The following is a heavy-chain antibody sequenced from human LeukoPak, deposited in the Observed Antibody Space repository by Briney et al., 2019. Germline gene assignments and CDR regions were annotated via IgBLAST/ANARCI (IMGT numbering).Heavy chain of an antibody. Sequence: SETLSLTCTVSGASISSNYWSWIRQPPGKGLEWIGYIYYSGSTNYNPSLKSRVTISVDTSKNQFSLKLSSVTAADTAVYYCAREGTAGTNLNWFDPWGQGTLVTVSS. J-gene: IGHJ5*02. CDR2: IYYSGST. CDR1: GASISSNY. V-gene: IGHV4-59*01. CDR3: AREGTAGTNLNWFDP. D-gene: IGHD1-1*01.